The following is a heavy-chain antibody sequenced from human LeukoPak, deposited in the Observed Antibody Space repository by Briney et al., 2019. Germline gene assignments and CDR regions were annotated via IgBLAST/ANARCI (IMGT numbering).Heavy chain of an antibody. CDR2: INHSGST. CDR3: ARGYVMYY. J-gene: IGHJ4*02. Sequence: SETLSLTCAVYGGSFSGYYWSWIRQPPGQGLEWIGEINHSGSTNYNPSLKSRVTISVDTSKNQFSLKLSSVTAADTDVYYCARGYVMYYWGQGTLVTVSS. V-gene: IGHV4-34*01. CDR1: GGSFSGYY. D-gene: IGHD3-16*01.